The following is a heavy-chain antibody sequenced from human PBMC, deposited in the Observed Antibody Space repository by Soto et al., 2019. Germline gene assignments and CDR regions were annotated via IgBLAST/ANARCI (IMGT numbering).Heavy chain of an antibody. CDR3: ARVRLSIAVNDALDV. D-gene: IGHD3-3*02. Sequence: QVRLVESGGGVVQPGTSLRLSCAASGFTFSDYDIHWVRQAAGKGLEWVASMTYDGATEYYADSVKGRFTMSRDNSKRALSLQMNSLRPDDTAVYYCARVRLSIAVNDALDVWGQGTTVTVSS. CDR2: MTYDGATE. CDR1: GFTFSDYD. J-gene: IGHJ3*01. V-gene: IGHV3-30*14.